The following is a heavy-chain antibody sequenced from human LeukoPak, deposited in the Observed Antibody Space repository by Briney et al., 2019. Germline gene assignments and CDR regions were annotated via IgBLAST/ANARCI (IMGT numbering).Heavy chain of an antibody. CDR3: AKGGYSSGWYVIY. Sequence: SVKVSCKASGGTFSSYAISWVRQAPGQGLEWMGRIIPILGIANYAQKFQGRVTITADKSTSTAYMELSSLRSEDTAVYYCAKGGYSSGWYVIYWGQGTLVTVSS. D-gene: IGHD6-19*01. V-gene: IGHV1-69*04. J-gene: IGHJ4*02. CDR2: IIPILGIA. CDR1: GGTFSSYA.